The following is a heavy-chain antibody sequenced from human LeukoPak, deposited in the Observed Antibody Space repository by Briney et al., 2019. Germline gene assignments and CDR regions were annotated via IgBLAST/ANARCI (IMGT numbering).Heavy chain of an antibody. Sequence: GGSLRLSCAASGLTFSSYGMNWVRQAPGKGLEWVSFVSIGGTYIYYADSVKGRFTISRDDAKSSLYLQMNSLTAEDTAEYYCARNKINTVTTGWYFDLWGRGTLVTVSS. D-gene: IGHD4-17*01. CDR1: GLTFSSYG. CDR3: ARNKINTVTTGWYFDL. V-gene: IGHV3-21*01. J-gene: IGHJ2*01. CDR2: VSIGGTYI.